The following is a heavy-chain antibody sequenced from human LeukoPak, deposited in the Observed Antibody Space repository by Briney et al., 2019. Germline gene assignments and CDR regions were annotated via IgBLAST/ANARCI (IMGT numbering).Heavy chain of an antibody. CDR2: INWNGGST. J-gene: IGHJ3*02. CDR3: ARVMPEVAFDI. V-gene: IGHV3-20*04. D-gene: IGHD2-2*01. Sequence: GGSLRLSCAASGFTFDDYGMSWVRQAPGQGLQWVSGINWNGGSTGYADSVKGRFTTSRDNAKNSLYLQMNSLGAEDTALYYCARVMPEVAFDIWGQGTMVTVSS. CDR1: GFTFDDYG.